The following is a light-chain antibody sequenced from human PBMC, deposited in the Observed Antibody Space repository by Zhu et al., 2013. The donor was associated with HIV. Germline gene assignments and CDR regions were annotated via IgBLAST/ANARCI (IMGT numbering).Light chain of an antibody. J-gene: IGKJ2*01. CDR1: QSISSW. CDR3: QQYNSYLYT. V-gene: IGKV1-5*01. Sequence: IQLTQSPSSLSASVGDRVTITCRASQSISSWLAWYQQKSGKPPSLLIYDASSLQSGVPSRFGGSGSGTEFTLTISSLQPDDFATYYCQQYNSYLYTFGQGTKLEIK. CDR2: DAS.